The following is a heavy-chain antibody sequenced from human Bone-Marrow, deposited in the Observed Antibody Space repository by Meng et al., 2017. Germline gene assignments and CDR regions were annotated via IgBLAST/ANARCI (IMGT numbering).Heavy chain of an antibody. CDR3: ARDGYGDYTH. CDR2: IYSGGST. Sequence: GESLKISCAASGFTVSSNYMSWDRQAPGKGLEWVSVIYSGGSTYYADSVKGRFTISRDNSKNTLYLQMNSLRAEDTAVYYCARDGYGDYTHWGQGTLVTVSS. V-gene: IGHV3-66*02. J-gene: IGHJ4*02. D-gene: IGHD4-17*01. CDR1: GFTVSSNY.